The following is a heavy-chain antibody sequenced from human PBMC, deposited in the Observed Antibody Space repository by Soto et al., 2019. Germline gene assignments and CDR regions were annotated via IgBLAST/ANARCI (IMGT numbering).Heavy chain of an antibody. D-gene: IGHD1-20*01. Sequence: QVQLQESGPGLVKPSETLSLTCTVSGDSITAYYWSWIRQPPGKGLEWIGYIYHAGNINYNPSLGRRCTMSVDTSRNRFSLKLKSVTAADTAMYYCARINYYFHSWGQGTLVTVSS. J-gene: IGHJ4*02. CDR3: ARINYYFHS. V-gene: IGHV4-4*09. CDR2: IYHAGNI. CDR1: GDSITAYY.